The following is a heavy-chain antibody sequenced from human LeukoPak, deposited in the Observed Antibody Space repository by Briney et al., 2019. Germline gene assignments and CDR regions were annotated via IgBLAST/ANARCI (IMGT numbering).Heavy chain of an antibody. Sequence: KPSETLSLTCTVSGGSVSSDIYYWNWIRQPPGKGLEWIGYIYYSGSASYSPSLKSRVIISIDTSKNHFSLKLSSVTAADTAVYYCARVARYTSSCFMDFWGQGTLVTVSS. V-gene: IGHV4-61*01. D-gene: IGHD6-13*01. CDR3: ARVARYTSSCFMDF. J-gene: IGHJ4*02. CDR2: IYYSGSA. CDR1: GGSVSSDIYY.